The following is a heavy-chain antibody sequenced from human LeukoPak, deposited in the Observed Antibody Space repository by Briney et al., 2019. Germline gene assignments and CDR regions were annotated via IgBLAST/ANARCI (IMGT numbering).Heavy chain of an antibody. J-gene: IGHJ4*02. D-gene: IGHD3-22*01. Sequence: GGSLRLSYAASGFTFSSYSMNWVRQAPGKGLEWVSSISSSSSYIYYADSVKGRFTISRDNAKNSLYLQMNSLRAEDTAVYYCARGYYYDSSGRYYFDYWGQGTLVTVSS. CDR1: GFTFSSYS. CDR2: ISSSSSYI. V-gene: IGHV3-21*01. CDR3: ARGYYYDSSGRYYFDY.